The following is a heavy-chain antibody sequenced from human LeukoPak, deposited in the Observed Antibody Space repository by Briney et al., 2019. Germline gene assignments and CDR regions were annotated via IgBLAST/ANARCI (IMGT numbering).Heavy chain of an antibody. CDR3: ARDYYDSSGYFDY. D-gene: IGHD3-22*01. V-gene: IGHV4-39*07. CDR1: GGSISSSSYF. CDR2: IYYNGNT. J-gene: IGHJ4*02. Sequence: SETLSLTCTVFGGSISSSSYFWGWIRQPPGKGLEWIGTIYYNGNTYYNPSLKSRVTISIDTSKNQFSLKLSSVTAADTAVYYCARDYYDSSGYFDYWGQGTLVTVSS.